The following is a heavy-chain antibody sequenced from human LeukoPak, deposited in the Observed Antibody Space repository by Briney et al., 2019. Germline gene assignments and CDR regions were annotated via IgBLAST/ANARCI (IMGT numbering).Heavy chain of an antibody. J-gene: IGHJ3*02. Sequence: PSETLSLTCTVSGGSISSVDYYWSWIRQPPGKGLEWIGYISYSVSTYYNPSLKSRVTLSVDTSKNQFSLKLSSVTAADTAVYYCARDLSGKDAFDIWGQGTMVTVSS. CDR3: ARDLSGKDAFDI. V-gene: IGHV4-30-4*01. CDR1: GGSISSVDYY. CDR2: ISYSVST. D-gene: IGHD3-3*01.